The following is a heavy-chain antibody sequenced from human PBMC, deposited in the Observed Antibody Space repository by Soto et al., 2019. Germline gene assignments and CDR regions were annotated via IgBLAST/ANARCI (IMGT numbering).Heavy chain of an antibody. Sequence: SGGSLRLSCAASGFICSSYDMSWVRQAPGKGLEWVSTILVGGSTHYEDSVEGRFTISRDRSKNTVYLQINSLTAGDTAVVYCGNATATGGEVVDIGGQGTMVPVPS. CDR1: GFICSSYD. V-gene: IGHV3-23*01. CDR2: ILVGGST. J-gene: IGHJ3*02. D-gene: IGHD1-1*01. CDR3: GNATATGGEVVDI.